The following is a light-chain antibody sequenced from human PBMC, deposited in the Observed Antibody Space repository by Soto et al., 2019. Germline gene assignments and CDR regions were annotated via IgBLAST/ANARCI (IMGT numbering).Light chain of an antibody. CDR1: QSVSSSY. J-gene: IGKJ1*01. V-gene: IGKV3-20*01. CDR3: QHYDNSPRT. CDR2: GAS. Sequence: EIVLTQSPGTLSLSPGERATLSCRASQSVSSSYLAWYQQKPGQAPRLLIYGASSRANGIPDRFSGSGSGTDFTLTISRLEPEDFAVYYCQHYDNSPRTFGQGTKVEIK.